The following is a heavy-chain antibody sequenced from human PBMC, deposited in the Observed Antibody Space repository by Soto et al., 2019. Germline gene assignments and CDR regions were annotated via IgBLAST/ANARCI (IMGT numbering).Heavy chain of an antibody. D-gene: IGHD2-2*01. CDR2: IYYSGST. J-gene: IGHJ5*02. V-gene: IGHV4-59*01. CDR3: ARGPEYCSSTSCYVAWFDP. Sequence: QVQLQESGPGLVKPSETLSLTCTVSGGSISSYYWSWIRQPPGKGLEWIGYIYYSGSTNYNPSLKSRVTISVDTSKNQFSLKLRSVTAADTAVYYCARGPEYCSSTSCYVAWFDPWGQGTLVTVSS. CDR1: GGSISSYY.